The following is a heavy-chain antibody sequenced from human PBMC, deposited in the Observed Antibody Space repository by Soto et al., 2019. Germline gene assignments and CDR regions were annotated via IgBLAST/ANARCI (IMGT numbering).Heavy chain of an antibody. V-gene: IGHV1-69*13. CDR3: ARDIRSRGYSLPFDY. CDR2: IIPIFGTA. CDR1: GGTFSSYA. J-gene: IGHJ4*02. Sequence: ASVKVSCKASGGTFSSYAISWVRQAPGQGLEWMGGIIPIFGTANYAQKFQGRVTITADESTSTAYMELSSLRSEDTAVYYCARDIRSRGYSLPFDYWGQGTLVTVSS. D-gene: IGHD5-18*01.